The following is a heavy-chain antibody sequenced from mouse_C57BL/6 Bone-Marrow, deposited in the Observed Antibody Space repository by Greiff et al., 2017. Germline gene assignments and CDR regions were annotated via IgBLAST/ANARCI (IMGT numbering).Heavy chain of an antibody. Sequence: QVQLKQSGAELVRPGASVKLSCKASGYTFTDYEMHCVKQTPVLGLEWIGAIDPETCGTAYNQKFKGKATLTADKSSSTAYMELRSLTSEDSAVYYCTTTAVAGRFAYWGQGTLVTVSA. D-gene: IGHD1-1*01. CDR1: GYTFTDYE. CDR2: IDPETCGT. V-gene: IGHV1-23*01. CDR3: TTTAVAGRFAY. J-gene: IGHJ3*01.